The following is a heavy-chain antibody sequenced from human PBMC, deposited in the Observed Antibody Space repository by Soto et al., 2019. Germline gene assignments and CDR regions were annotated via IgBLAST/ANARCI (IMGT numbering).Heavy chain of an antibody. V-gene: IGHV3-23*01. D-gene: IGHD4-4*01. CDR2: ISGRAGST. Sequence: EVQLLESGGGLVQPGGSLKLSCAASGFTFSSNSMSWVRQAPGKGLEWVSGISGRAGSTYYANSVKGRFTISRDNSENMLYLQIYSLRAEDTAVYFCAKSRGDSWTTYYFDYWGQGTLITVSS. J-gene: IGHJ4*02. CDR1: GFTFSSNS. CDR3: AKSRGDSWTTYYFDY.